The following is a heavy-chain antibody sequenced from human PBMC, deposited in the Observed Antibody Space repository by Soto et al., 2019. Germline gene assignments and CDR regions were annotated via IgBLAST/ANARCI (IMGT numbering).Heavy chain of an antibody. Sequence: GGSLRLSCAASGFTFSSYAMHWVRQAPGKGLEWVAVISYDGRNKYYADSVRGRFTISRDNSKDTLYLQMNSLRTEDTAVYYCARDPTQSSSDDYWGQGTQVTVSS. CDR2: ISYDGRNK. CDR3: ARDPTQSSSDDY. CDR1: GFTFSSYA. D-gene: IGHD2-2*01. V-gene: IGHV3-30*04. J-gene: IGHJ4*02.